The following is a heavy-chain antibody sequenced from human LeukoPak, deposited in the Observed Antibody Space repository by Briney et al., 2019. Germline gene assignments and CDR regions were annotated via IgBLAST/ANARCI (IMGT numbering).Heavy chain of an antibody. CDR2: INHSGST. Sequence: SETLSLTCTVYGGSFSGYYWSWIRQPPGKGLEWIGEINHSGSTNYNPSLKSRVTISVDTSKNQFSLKLSSVTAADTAVYYCASSYGSGSYYNWFDPWGQGTLVTVSS. V-gene: IGHV4-34*01. D-gene: IGHD3-10*01. J-gene: IGHJ5*02. CDR1: GGSFSGYY. CDR3: ASSYGSGSYYNWFDP.